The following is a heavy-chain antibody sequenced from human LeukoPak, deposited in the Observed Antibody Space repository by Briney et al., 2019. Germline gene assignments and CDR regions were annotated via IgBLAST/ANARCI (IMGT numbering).Heavy chain of an antibody. D-gene: IGHD3-16*02. V-gene: IGHV4-4*07. CDR2: IYTSGST. J-gene: IGHJ4*02. Sequence: SETLSLTCTVSGGSISSYYWSWIRQPAGKGLEWIGRIYTSGSTNYNPSLKSRVTMSVDTSKNQFSLKLSSVTAADTAVYYCARVGRYDYIWGSYREDYFDYWGQGTLVTVSS. CDR1: GGSISSYY. CDR3: ARVGRYDYIWGSYREDYFDY.